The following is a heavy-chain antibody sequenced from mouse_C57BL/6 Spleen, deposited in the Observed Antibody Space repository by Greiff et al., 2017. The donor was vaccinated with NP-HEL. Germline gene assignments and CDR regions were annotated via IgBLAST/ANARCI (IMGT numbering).Heavy chain of an antibody. CDR3: ARTTVRDYAMDY. Sequence: VQLQQSGAELVRPGASVKLSCKASGYTFTDYYINWVKQRPGQGLEWIARIYPGSGNTYYNEKFKGKATLTAEKSSSTAYMQLSSLTSEDSAVYFCARTTVRDYAMDYWGQGTSVTVSS. CDR1: GYTFTDYY. V-gene: IGHV1-76*01. J-gene: IGHJ4*01. D-gene: IGHD1-1*01. CDR2: IYPGSGNT.